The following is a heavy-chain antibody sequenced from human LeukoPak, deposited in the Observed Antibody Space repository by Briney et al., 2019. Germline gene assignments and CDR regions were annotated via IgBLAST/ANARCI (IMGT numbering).Heavy chain of an antibody. D-gene: IGHD3-10*01. J-gene: IGHJ4*02. Sequence: PSETLSLTCAVYGGSFSGYYWSWIRQPPGKGLEWIGEINHSGSTNYNPSLKSRVTISVDTSKNQFSLKLSSVTAADTAVYYCARGTAGSYSYFDYWGQGTLVTVSS. CDR1: GGSFSGYY. CDR2: INHSGST. V-gene: IGHV4-34*01. CDR3: ARGTAGSYSYFDY.